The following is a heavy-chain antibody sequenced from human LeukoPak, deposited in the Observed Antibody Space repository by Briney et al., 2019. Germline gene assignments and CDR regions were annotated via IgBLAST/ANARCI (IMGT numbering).Heavy chain of an antibody. CDR2: ITSSSSYI. Sequence: GGSLRLSSAASGFTFTSYSINWVRQAPGKGLEWVSSITSSSSYIYYADSVKGRFTISRDNAKNSLYLQMNSLRAEDTAVYYCARDSDVGYWRQGTIVTVSS. CDR3: ARDSDVGY. J-gene: IGHJ4*02. V-gene: IGHV3-21*01. CDR1: GFTFTSYS.